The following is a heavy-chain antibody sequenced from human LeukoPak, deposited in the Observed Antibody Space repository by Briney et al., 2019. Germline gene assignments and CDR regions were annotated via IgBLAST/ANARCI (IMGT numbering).Heavy chain of an antibody. V-gene: IGHV3-30*04. CDR3: ARDNWGGALDI. D-gene: IGHD7-27*01. CDR2: VLYDGSKK. Sequence: PGGSLRLSCAASGFTFNKYTMHWVRQAPGKGLEWVGVVLYDGSKKNNADSVKGRFTISRDNSKNMMYVQMNSLRPEDTALYYCARDNWGGALDIWGQGTMVTVSS. J-gene: IGHJ3*02. CDR1: GFTFNKYT.